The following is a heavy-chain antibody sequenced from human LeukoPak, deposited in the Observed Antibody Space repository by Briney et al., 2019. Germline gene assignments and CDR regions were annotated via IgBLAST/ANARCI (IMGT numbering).Heavy chain of an antibody. CDR1: GFTFSSYA. CDR3: ARESDDFWSGYYNGPFDY. Sequence: GGSLRLSWAASGFTFSSYAMHWVRQAPGKGLEWVAVISYDGSNKYYADSVKGRFTISRDNSKNTLYLQMNSLRAEDTAVYYCARESDDFWSGYYNGPFDYWGQGTLVTVSS. D-gene: IGHD3-3*01. CDR2: ISYDGSNK. J-gene: IGHJ4*02. V-gene: IGHV3-30-3*01.